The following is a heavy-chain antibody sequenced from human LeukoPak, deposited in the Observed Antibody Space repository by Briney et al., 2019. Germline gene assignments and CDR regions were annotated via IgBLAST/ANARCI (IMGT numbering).Heavy chain of an antibody. CDR1: GSISSYY. V-gene: IGHV4-4*09. Sequence: SETLSLTCTVSGSISSYYWSWIRQPPGKGLEWIGYIYTSGSTNYNPSLKSRVTISVDTSKNQFSLKLSSVTAADTAVYYCARRPYGMDVWGQGTTVTVSS. CDR3: ARRPYGMDV. J-gene: IGHJ6*02. CDR2: IYTSGST.